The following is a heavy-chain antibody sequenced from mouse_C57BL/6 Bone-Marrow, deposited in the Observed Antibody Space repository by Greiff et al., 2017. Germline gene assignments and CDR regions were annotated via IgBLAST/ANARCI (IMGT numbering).Heavy chain of an antibody. CDR3: ASDDYNAMDY. Sequence: QVQLQQPGAELVKPGASVKLSCKASGYTFTSYWMHWVKQRPGQGLEWIGMIHPNSGSTNYNEKFKSKATLTVDKPSSTAYMQLSSLTSEDSAVYYCASDDYNAMDYWGQGTSVTVSS. CDR2: IHPNSGST. CDR1: GYTFTSYW. V-gene: IGHV1-64*01. J-gene: IGHJ4*01.